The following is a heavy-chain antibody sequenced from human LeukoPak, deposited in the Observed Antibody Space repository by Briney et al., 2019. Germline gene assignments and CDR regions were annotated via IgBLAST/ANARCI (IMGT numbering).Heavy chain of an antibody. V-gene: IGHV6-1*01. CDR1: GDSVSSNSAA. CDR3: ARGKWELLSHYWCFDL. CDR2: TYYRSKWYN. J-gene: IGHJ2*01. D-gene: IGHD1-26*01. Sequence: SQSLSLTCAISGDSVSSNSAAWNWIRQSPSRGLEWLGRTYYRSKWYNDYAVSVKSRITINPDTSKNQFSLQLNSVTPEDTAVYYCARGKWELLSHYWCFDLWGRGTLVTVSS.